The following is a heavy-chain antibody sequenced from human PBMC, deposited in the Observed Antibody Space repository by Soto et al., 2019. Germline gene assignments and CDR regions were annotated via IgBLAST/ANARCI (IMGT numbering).Heavy chain of an antibody. V-gene: IGHV4-4*07. CDR1: GASISGFY. J-gene: IGHJ5*02. CDR3: VRDGTKTLRDWFDP. D-gene: IGHD1-1*01. Sequence: SETLSLTCTVSGASISGFYWSWIRKSAGKGLEWIGRIYATGTTDYNPSLKSRVMMSVDTSKKQFSLKLRSVTAADTAVYYCVRDGTKTLRDWFDPWGQGISVTAPQ. CDR2: IYATGTT.